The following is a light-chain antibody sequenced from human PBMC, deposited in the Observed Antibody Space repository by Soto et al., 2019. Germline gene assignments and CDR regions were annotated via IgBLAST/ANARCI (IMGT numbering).Light chain of an antibody. Sequence: ASQSISGWLAWYQQKPGKAPKLLIYKASSLESGVPSRFSGSGSGTEFALPISRLAPEELGTYFCQQHSSYPWTFGQGTKVDIK. CDR2: KAS. J-gene: IGKJ1*01. CDR1: QSISGW. V-gene: IGKV1-5*03. CDR3: QQHSSYPWT.